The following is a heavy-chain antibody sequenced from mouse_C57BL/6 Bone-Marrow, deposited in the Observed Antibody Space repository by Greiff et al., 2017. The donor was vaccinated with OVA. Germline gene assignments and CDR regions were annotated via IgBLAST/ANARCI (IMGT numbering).Heavy chain of an antibody. CDR1: GFTFSSYA. Sequence: EVKLMESGGGLVKPGGSLKLSCAASGFTFSSYAMSWVRQTPEKRLEWVATISDGGSYTYYPDNVKGRFTISRDNAKNNLYLQMSHLKSEDTAMYYCASDGYYLDYWGQGTTLTVSS. CDR2: ISDGGSYT. V-gene: IGHV5-4*03. CDR3: ASDGYYLDY. J-gene: IGHJ2*01. D-gene: IGHD2-3*01.